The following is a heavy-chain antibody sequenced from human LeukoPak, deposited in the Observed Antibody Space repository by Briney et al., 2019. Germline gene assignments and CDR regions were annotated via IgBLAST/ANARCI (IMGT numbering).Heavy chain of an antibody. CDR1: GLTCRRHW. V-gene: IGHV3-7*01. D-gene: IGHD3-9*01. CDR2: VYQEGNEK. CDR3: AREATYYDILSGLMEGLNYYHDMDV. J-gene: IGHJ6*02. Sequence: PGGSLRLSCEASGLTCRRHWMNWVRPAPGKGLEWVANVYQEGNEKYYADSVTSRFTASRDKAKRTLFLQMNNLRGKDTAIYFCAREATYYDILSGLMEGLNYYHDMDVWGQGTAVTVSS.